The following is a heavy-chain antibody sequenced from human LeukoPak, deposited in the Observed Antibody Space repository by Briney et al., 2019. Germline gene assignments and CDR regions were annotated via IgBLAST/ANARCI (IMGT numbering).Heavy chain of an antibody. Sequence: SGGSLRLSCAASRFTVSSNYMSWVRQAPGKGLEWVSVIYSGGSTYYADSVKGRFTISRDNSKNTLYLQMNSLRAEDTAVYYCARVRLLWFGELDAFDIWGQGTMVTVSS. V-gene: IGHV3-53*01. J-gene: IGHJ3*02. D-gene: IGHD3-10*01. CDR1: RFTVSSNY. CDR2: IYSGGST. CDR3: ARVRLLWFGELDAFDI.